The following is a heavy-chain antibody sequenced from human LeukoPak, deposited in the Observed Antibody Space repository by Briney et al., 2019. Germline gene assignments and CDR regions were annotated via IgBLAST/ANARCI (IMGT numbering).Heavy chain of an antibody. V-gene: IGHV4-39*01. CDR3: ASLSEQQLVSAR. Sequence: PSETLSLTCAVSGGSISSSSYYWGWIRQPPGKGLEWIGSIYYSGSTYYNPSLKSRVTISVDTSKNQFSLKLSSVTAADTAVYYCASLSEQQLVSARWGQGTLVTVSS. CDR1: GGSISSSSYY. CDR2: IYYSGST. J-gene: IGHJ1*01. D-gene: IGHD6-13*01.